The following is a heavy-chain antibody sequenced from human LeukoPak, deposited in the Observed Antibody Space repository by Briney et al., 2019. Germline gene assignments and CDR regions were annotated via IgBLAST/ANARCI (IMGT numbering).Heavy chain of an antibody. CDR2: IYSGGRT. Sequence: GGSLRLSCAASGFTVSTNYMSWVRQAPGKRLEWVSVIYSGGRTYADSVKGRFTISRDNSKDTLYLQMNSLRAEDTAVYYCARESNSGYYLSYWGQGTLVTVSS. D-gene: IGHD3-22*01. CDR3: ARESNSGYYLSY. V-gene: IGHV3-66*01. CDR1: GFTVSTNY. J-gene: IGHJ4*02.